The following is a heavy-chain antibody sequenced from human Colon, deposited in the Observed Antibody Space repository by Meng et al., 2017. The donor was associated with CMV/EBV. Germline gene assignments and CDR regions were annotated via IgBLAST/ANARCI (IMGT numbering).Heavy chain of an antibody. D-gene: IGHD2-2*01. V-gene: IGHV1-8*01. CDR3: ARDRCSSTSCYDYYYGMDV. Sequence: ASVKVSCKASGYTFSNYDINWVRQATGQGLEWMGWMNPNSGNTGYAQRFQGRVTITRNTSINTAYMELRSLRSDDTAVYYCARDRCSSTSCYDYYYGMDVWGQGTTVTVSS. CDR2: MNPNSGNT. CDR1: GYTFSNYD. J-gene: IGHJ6*02.